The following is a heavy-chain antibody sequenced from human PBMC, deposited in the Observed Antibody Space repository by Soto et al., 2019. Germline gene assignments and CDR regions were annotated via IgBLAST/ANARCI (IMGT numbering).Heavy chain of an antibody. CDR3: ARPYYDYIWGSYRYTAGLDAFDI. D-gene: IGHD3-16*02. V-gene: IGHV4-39*01. CDR1: GGSISSSSYY. Sequence: QLQLQESGPGLVKPSETLSLTCTVSGGSISSSSYYWGWIRQPPGKGLEWIGSIYYSGSPYYNPSAKSRVTISVDTSKNQFSLKLSSVTAADTAVYYCARPYYDYIWGSYRYTAGLDAFDIWGQGTMVTVSS. CDR2: IYYSGSP. J-gene: IGHJ3*02.